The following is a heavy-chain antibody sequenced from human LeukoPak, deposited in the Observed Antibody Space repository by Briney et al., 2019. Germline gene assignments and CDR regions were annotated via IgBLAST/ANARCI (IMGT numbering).Heavy chain of an antibody. D-gene: IGHD2/OR15-2a*01. CDR2: ISASGGNT. CDR1: EFTFSSYA. V-gene: IGHV3-23*01. CDR3: AKYVSARGPPYALAV. J-gene: IGHJ6*02. Sequence: GGSLRLSCAASEFTFSSYAMQWVRHAPGKGLERVSGISASGGNTWYADSVKGRFTISRDNSKNTLYLQMNSLRAEDTAVYYCAKYVSARGPPYALAVWGQGTTVTVSS.